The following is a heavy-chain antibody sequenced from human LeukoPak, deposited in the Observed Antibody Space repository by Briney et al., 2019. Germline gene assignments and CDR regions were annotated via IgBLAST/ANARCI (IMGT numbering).Heavy chain of an antibody. D-gene: IGHD5-18*01. J-gene: IGHJ4*02. CDR3: ARGGVGLGYSYGYHY. CDR1: GFTFSSYW. CDR2: INHSGST. Sequence: GSLRLSCAASGFTFSSYWMSWVRQPPGKGLEWIGEINHSGSTNYNPSLKSRVTISVDTSKNQFSLKLSSVTAADTAVYYCARGGVGLGYSYGYHYWGQGTLVTVSS. V-gene: IGHV4-34*01.